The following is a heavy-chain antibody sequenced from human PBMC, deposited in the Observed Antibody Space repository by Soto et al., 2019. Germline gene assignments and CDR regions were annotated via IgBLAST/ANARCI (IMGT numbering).Heavy chain of an antibody. CDR3: ARNIGNYYDSSGYYFGMDV. CDR1: GGTFSSYA. Sequence: ASVKVSCKASGGTFSSYAISWVRQAPGQGLEWMGGIIPIFGTANYAQKFQGRVTITADESTSTAYMELSSLRSEDTAVYYCARNIGNYYDSSGYYFGMDVWGQGTTVTVSS. V-gene: IGHV1-69*13. D-gene: IGHD3-22*01. J-gene: IGHJ6*02. CDR2: IIPIFGTA.